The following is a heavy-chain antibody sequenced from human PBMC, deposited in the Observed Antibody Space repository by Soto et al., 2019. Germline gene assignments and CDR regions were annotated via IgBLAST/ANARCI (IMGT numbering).Heavy chain of an antibody. D-gene: IGHD3-22*01. J-gene: IGHJ4*02. Sequence: GGSLRLSCAASGFTVSSYGMHWVRQAPGKGLEWVAVISYDGSNTYYADSVKGRFTISRDNSKNTLYLQMNSLRAEDTAVYYCAKDMSQKRDVVVITRSPDYWGQGTLVTVSS. CDR3: AKDMSQKRDVVVITRSPDY. CDR1: GFTVSSYG. V-gene: IGHV3-30*18. CDR2: ISYDGSNT.